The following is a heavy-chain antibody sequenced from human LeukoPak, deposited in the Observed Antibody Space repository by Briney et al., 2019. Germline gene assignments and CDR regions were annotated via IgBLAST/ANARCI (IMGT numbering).Heavy chain of an antibody. J-gene: IGHJ6*02. Sequence: GGSLRLSRAASGFTFDDYAMHWVRQAPGKGLEWVSGISWNSGSIGYADSVKGRFTISRDNAKNSLYLQMNSLRAEDTAVYYCARDAAGTHGGMDVWGQGTTVTVSS. CDR1: GFTFDDYA. CDR3: ARDAAGTHGGMDV. CDR2: ISWNSGSI. V-gene: IGHV3-9*01. D-gene: IGHD6-19*01.